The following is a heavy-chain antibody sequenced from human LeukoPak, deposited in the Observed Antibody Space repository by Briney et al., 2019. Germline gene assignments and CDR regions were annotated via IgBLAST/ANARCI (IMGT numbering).Heavy chain of an antibody. CDR3: ARDPRTYYYDSSGLDY. Sequence: GGSLRLSCAASGFTFSSYWMHWVRQAPGKGLVWVSRINSDGSSTSYADSVKGRFTISRDNAKNTLYLQMNSLRAEDTAVYYCARDPRTYYYDSSGLDYWGQGTLVTVSS. D-gene: IGHD3-22*01. CDR1: GFTFSSYW. CDR2: INSDGSST. V-gene: IGHV3-74*01. J-gene: IGHJ4*02.